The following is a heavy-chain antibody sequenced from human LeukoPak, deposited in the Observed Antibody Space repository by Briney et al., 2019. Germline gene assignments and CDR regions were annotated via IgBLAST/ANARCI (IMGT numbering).Heavy chain of an antibody. Sequence: GSPRLSLACSWFTLKNYAMSLVRQAPGKGLELVSANNGSGGSTYCADSVKGRFTISRDNSKNPLYLQLNSLRAEDTAVYYCAKAYRRWELPAPLDYWGQGTLVTVSS. CDR1: WFTLKNYA. V-gene: IGHV3-23*01. CDR2: NNGSGGST. J-gene: IGHJ4*02. D-gene: IGHD1-26*01. CDR3: AKAYRRWELPAPLDY.